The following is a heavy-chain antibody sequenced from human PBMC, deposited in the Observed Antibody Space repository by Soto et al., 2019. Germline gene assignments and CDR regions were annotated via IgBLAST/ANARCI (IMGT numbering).Heavy chain of an antibody. CDR1: GGTFSSYA. D-gene: IGHD4-17*01. J-gene: IGHJ4*02. V-gene: IGHV1-69*13. CDR3: ARDYGGNSETYYFDY. CDR2: IIPIFGTA. Sequence: ASVKVSCKASGGTFSSYAISWVRQAPGQGLEWMGGIIPIFGTANYAQKFQGRVTITADESTSTAYMELSSLRSEDTAVYYCARDYGGNSETYYFDYWGQGTLVTVSS.